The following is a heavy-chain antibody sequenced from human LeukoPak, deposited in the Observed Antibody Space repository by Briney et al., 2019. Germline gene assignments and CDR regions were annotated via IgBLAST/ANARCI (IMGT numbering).Heavy chain of an antibody. D-gene: IGHD2-21*02. CDR1: GYSFTSYW. CDR2: IYPGDSDT. V-gene: IGHV5-51*01. Sequence: GESLKISCKGAGYSFTSYWSGWVRQMPGKGLEWMGVIYPGDSDTRYSPSFQGQGTISADKSVSTAYLPWISRKASDTAMYYCSRTTQIPDRDYYFDSWGQGTLVTVSS. J-gene: IGHJ4*02. CDR3: SRTTQIPDRDYYFDS.